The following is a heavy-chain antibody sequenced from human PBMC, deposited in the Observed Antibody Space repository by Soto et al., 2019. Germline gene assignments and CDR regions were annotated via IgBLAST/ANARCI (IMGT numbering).Heavy chain of an antibody. V-gene: IGHV3-53*02. Sequence: EVQLVETGGALIQPGGSLRLSCAASGFPVNATYLSWVRQAPGKGLEWPSVLYADGSTYYIDSVKGRFRISRDSSKNTLYLQMDSLRADDTALYFCARTAEGDTPRTHWYFDLWGRGTLVTVSS. D-gene: IGHD5-18*01. CDR3: ARTAEGDTPRTHWYFDL. CDR2: LYADGST. CDR1: GFPVNATY. J-gene: IGHJ2*01.